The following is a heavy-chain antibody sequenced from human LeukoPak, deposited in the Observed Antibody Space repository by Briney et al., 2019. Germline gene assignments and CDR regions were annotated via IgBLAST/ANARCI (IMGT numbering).Heavy chain of an antibody. CDR3: AKGSTGRQYENWFDP. J-gene: IGHJ5*02. CDR2: ISGSGGST. CDR1: GFTFSSYA. D-gene: IGHD3-10*01. V-gene: IGHV3-23*01. Sequence: GGSLRLSCAASGFTFSSYAMSWVRQAPGKGLEWVSAISGSGGSTYYADSVKGRFTISRDNSKNTLYLQMNSLRAEDTAVYYCAKGSTGRQYENWFDPWGQGTLVTVSS.